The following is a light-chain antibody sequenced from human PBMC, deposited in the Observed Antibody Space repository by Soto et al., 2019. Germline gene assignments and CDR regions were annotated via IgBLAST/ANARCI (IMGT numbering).Light chain of an antibody. CDR3: NSYTSSSTLYV. CDR2: EVS. V-gene: IGLV2-14*01. Sequence: QCALTQPASESGSPGQSITISCTGTSSDIGTYNYVSWYQQHPGKAPKLMLYEVSNRPSGVSNRFFGSKSGNTASLTISGLQAEDEADYFCNSYTSSSTLYVFGTGTKLTVL. J-gene: IGLJ1*01. CDR1: SSDIGTYNY.